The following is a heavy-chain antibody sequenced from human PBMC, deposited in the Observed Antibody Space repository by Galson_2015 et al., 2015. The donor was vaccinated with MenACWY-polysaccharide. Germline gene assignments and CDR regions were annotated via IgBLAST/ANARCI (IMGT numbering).Heavy chain of an antibody. Sequence: SLRLSCAVSGFTVRTYYMSWVRQTPAKGLEWVAVLYNGDVTYYADSVKGRFTNSRDSSKNSLSLQMNSLRAEDTAVYYCARGPRYTDYSGGQSYFDHWGQGTLVAVSS. D-gene: IGHD2-15*01. J-gene: IGHJ4*02. CDR1: GFTVRTYY. V-gene: IGHV3-53*01. CDR2: LYNGDVT. CDR3: ARGPRYTDYSGGQSYFDH.